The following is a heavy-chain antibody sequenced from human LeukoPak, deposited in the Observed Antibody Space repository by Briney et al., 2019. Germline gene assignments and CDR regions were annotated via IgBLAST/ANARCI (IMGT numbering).Heavy chain of an antibody. CDR3: AKNSGSYYGFDY. Sequence: PGGSLRLSCEASGFTFSSYGMHWVRQAPGKGLEWVAVISYDGSNKYYADSVKGRFTISRDNSKNTLYLQMNSLRAEDTAVYYCAKNSGSYYGFDYWGQGTLVTVSS. D-gene: IGHD1-26*01. V-gene: IGHV3-30*18. CDR2: ISYDGSNK. CDR1: GFTFSSYG. J-gene: IGHJ4*02.